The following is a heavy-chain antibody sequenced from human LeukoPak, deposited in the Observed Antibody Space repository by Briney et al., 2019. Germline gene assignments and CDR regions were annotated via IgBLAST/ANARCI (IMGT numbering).Heavy chain of an antibody. J-gene: IGHJ4*02. CDR3: AKDPAVVVAATGDY. V-gene: IGHV3-23*01. CDR2: ISGSGGST. CDR1: GFTFSSYA. D-gene: IGHD2-15*01. Sequence: GGSLRLSCAASGFTFSSYAMSWVRQAPGKGLEWVSAISGSGGSTYYADSVKGWFTISRDNSKNTLYLQMNSLRAEDTAVYYCAKDPAVVVAATGDYWGQGTLVTVSS.